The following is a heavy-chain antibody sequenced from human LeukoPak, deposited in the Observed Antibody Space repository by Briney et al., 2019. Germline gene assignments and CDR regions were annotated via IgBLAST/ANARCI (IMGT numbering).Heavy chain of an antibody. J-gene: IGHJ4*02. Sequence: GGSLRLSCAASGFTFSAYWMGWVRQAPGKGLEWVANIKQDGSDKYYVDSVKDRFTISRDNAKNSLYLQMNSLRAEDTAVYYCARKTVVGSYFDYWGQGTPVTVSS. CDR2: IKQDGSDK. CDR1: GFTFSAYW. CDR3: ARKTVVGSYFDY. D-gene: IGHD4-23*01. V-gene: IGHV3-7*03.